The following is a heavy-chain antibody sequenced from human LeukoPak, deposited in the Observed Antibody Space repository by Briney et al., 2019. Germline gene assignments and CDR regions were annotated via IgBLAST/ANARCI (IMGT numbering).Heavy chain of an antibody. V-gene: IGHV3-30*02. J-gene: IGHJ6*03. CDR2: IRYDGSSK. D-gene: IGHD1-26*01. CDR3: AKGSGWEASYFYYYMDV. CDR1: GFTFNSYG. Sequence: PGGSLRLSCAASGFTFNSYGIHWVRQAPGKGREWVAFIRYDGSSKYYVDSVKGRFTISRDNSKNTLYLQMNSLRAEDTAVYFCAKGSGWEASYFYYYMDVWGKGTTVTISS.